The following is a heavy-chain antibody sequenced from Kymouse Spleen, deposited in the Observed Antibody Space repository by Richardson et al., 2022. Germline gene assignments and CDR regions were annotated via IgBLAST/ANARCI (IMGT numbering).Heavy chain of an antibody. CDR3: ARVRIAVAGTRYYYYGMDV. V-gene: IGHV6-1*01. Sequence: QVQLQQSGPGLVKPSQTLSLTCAISGDSVSSNSAAWNWIRQSPSRGLEWLGRTYYRSKWYNDYAVSVKSRITINPDTSKNQFSLQLNSVTPEDTAVYYCARVRIAVAGTRYYYYGMDVWGQGTTVTVSS. J-gene: IGHJ6*02. CDR2: TYYRSKWYN. CDR1: GDSVSSNSAA. D-gene: IGHD6-19*01.